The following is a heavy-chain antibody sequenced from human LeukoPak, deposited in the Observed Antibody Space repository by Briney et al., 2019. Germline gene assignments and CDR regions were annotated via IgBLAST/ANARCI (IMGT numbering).Heavy chain of an antibody. CDR2: ISAYNGNT. J-gene: IGHJ4*02. CDR3: ATFWSGYVDY. D-gene: IGHD3-3*01. Sequence: ASVKVSCKASGGTFSSYGISWVRQAPGQGLEWMGWISAYNGNTNYAQKLQGRVTMTTDTSTSTAYMELRSLRSDDTAVYYCATFWSGYVDYWGQGTLVTVSS. CDR1: GGTFSSYG. V-gene: IGHV1-18*01.